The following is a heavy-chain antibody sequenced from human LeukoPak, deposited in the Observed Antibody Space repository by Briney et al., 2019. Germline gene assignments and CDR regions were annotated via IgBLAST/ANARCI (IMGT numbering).Heavy chain of an antibody. V-gene: IGHV4-39*07. CDR3: ARGGYTAMVKGGLRY. D-gene: IGHD5-18*01. J-gene: IGHJ4*02. CDR2: IYYSGST. Sequence: SETLSLTCTVSGGSISSSSYYWGWIRQPPGKGLEWIGSIYYSGSTYYNPSLKSRVTISVDTSKNQFSLKLSSVTAADTAVYYCARGGYTAMVKGGLRYRGQGTLVTVSS. CDR1: GGSISSSSYY.